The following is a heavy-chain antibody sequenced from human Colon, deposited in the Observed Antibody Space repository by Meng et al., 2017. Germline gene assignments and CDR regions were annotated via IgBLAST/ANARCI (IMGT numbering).Heavy chain of an antibody. Sequence: EVQLVESGGGLVQPGGSLRLSCAASGFTFSSYWMHWVRQAPGKGLVWVSRINRDGSSTSYADSVRGRFTISRDNAKNTLYLQMNSLRAEDTAVYYCTRGYLDIGDYWGHGSLVTVSS. V-gene: IGHV3-74*01. CDR2: INRDGSST. CDR1: GFTFSSYW. D-gene: IGHD2-15*01. J-gene: IGHJ4*01. CDR3: TRGYLDIGDY.